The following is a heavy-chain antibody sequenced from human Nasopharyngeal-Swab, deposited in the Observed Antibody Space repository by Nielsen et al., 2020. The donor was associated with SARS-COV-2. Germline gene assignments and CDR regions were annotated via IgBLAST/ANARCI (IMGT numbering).Heavy chain of an antibody. V-gene: IGHV4-59*01. Sequence: SETLSLTCTVSGGSISHKYWSWIRQPPGKGLEWIGYIYGGGSANYHPSLKSRVTISADTSNNQFSLKVNSVTAADTAVYYCAGDNYYYMGVWGKGTTVIVSS. CDR2: IYGGGSA. J-gene: IGHJ6*03. CDR3: AGDNYYYMGV. CDR1: GGSISHKY.